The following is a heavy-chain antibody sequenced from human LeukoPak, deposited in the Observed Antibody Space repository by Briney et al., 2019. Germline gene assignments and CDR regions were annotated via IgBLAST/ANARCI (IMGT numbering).Heavy chain of an antibody. J-gene: IGHJ6*02. D-gene: IGHD3-22*01. CDR2: ISSSSSYI. V-gene: IGHV3-21*01. CDR3: ARDGGRYYDSSGHYGMDV. Sequence: GGSLRLSCAASGFTFSSYSMNWVRQAPGKGLEWVSSISSSSSYIYYADSVKGRFTISRDNAKNSLYLQMNSLRAEDTAVYYCARDGGRYYDSSGHYGMDVWGQGTTVTVSS. CDR1: GFTFSSYS.